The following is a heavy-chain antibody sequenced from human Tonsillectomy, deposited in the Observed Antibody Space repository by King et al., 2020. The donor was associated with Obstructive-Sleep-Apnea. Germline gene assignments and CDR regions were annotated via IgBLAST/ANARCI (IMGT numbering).Heavy chain of an antibody. D-gene: IGHD6-19*01. J-gene: IGHJ6*02. CDR3: AKEVAVAGTEYYHCGMDV. V-gene: IGHV3-30*18. CDR1: GFTFRSYG. Sequence: VQLVESGGGVVQPGRSLRLSCAASGFTFRSYGMYWVRQAPGKGLEWVAIISHDGSIKYYVDSVKGRFTLSRDNSKNTLYLQMNSLRAEDTVVYFCAKEVAVAGTEYYHCGMDVWGQGATVTVSS. CDR2: ISHDGSIK.